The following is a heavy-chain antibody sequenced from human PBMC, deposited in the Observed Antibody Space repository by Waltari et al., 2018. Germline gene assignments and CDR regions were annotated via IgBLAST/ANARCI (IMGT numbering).Heavy chain of an antibody. CDR2: INHAGNR. V-gene: IGHV4-34*02. J-gene: IGHJ6*02. D-gene: IGHD2-8*02. CDR3: VRLEDCSGPGGNCYSGDSFALDV. CDR1: GGSFSGYY. Sequence: QVQLQQWGAGLLQPSETLSLPCAVYGGSFSGYYWGWIRQSPGKGLEWIGEINHAGNRNYNPSLRSRVTMLVDTSRSQFSLKLSSMTAADTALYYCVRLEDCSGPGGNCYSGDSFALDVWGQGTTVTVS.